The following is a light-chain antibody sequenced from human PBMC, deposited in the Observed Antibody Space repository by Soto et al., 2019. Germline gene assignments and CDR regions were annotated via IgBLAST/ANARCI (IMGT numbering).Light chain of an antibody. J-gene: IGKJ1*01. CDR3: HNYNSAPMT. V-gene: IGKV1-27*01. Sequence: DIQMTQSPSSLSASVGDRVTITCRASQGISNYLAWYQQKPGKVPKLLIYAASTLQSGVASRFSGSGSGTDFTLTISSLQPEDGATYYCHNYNSAPMTFGQGTMVEIK. CDR1: QGISNY. CDR2: AAS.